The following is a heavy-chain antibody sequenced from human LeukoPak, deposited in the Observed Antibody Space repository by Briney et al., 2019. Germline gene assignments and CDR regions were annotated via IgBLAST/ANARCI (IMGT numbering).Heavy chain of an antibody. Sequence: SSETLSLTCTVSGASISSYYWSWIRQPPGKELEWIGHIYYSGSTNYNPALKSRVTISEDTSKNQISLKLSSVTAADTAVYYCARVRGYYDSSGYDYWGQGTLVTVSS. CDR3: ARVRGYYDSSGYDY. D-gene: IGHD3-22*01. J-gene: IGHJ4*02. CDR1: GASISSYY. V-gene: IGHV4-59*01. CDR2: IYYSGST.